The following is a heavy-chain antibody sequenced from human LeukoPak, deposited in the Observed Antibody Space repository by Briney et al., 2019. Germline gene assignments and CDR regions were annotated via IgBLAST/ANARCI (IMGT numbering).Heavy chain of an antibody. CDR3: ARRTGADIVATTAGPYFDY. J-gene: IGHJ4*02. D-gene: IGHD5-12*01. Sequence: PGGSLRLSCAASGFTFGSYGMNWVRQAPGKGLEWVSSISSSSSYIYYADSVKGRFTISRDNAKNSLYLQMNSLRAEDTAVYYCARRTGADIVATTAGPYFDYWGQGTLVTVSS. CDR1: GFTFGSYG. V-gene: IGHV3-21*01. CDR2: ISSSSSYI.